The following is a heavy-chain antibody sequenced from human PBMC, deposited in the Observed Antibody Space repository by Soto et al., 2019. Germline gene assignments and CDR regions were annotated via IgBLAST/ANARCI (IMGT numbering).Heavy chain of an antibody. CDR3: ASAWSA. J-gene: IGHJ5*02. CDR2: ISPSGST. V-gene: IGHV4-34*01. Sequence: QVQLQQWGAGLLKPSETLSLTCAVYGGSLSGYYWSWIRQPPGKGLEWIGEISPSGSTNYNPSLKSRVTISIDTPKNQFSLKARSVTAADTAVYYCASAWSAWGQGTLVTVSS. CDR1: GGSLSGYY. D-gene: IGHD1-1*01.